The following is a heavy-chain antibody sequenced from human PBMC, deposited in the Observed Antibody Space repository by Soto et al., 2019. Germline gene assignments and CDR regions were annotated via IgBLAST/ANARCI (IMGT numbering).Heavy chain of an antibody. J-gene: IGHJ4*02. CDR3: AKFYSYYDFWSGYLFDY. D-gene: IGHD3-3*01. CDR1: GFTFSSYA. CDR2: ISGSGGST. V-gene: IGHV3-23*01. Sequence: LRLSCAASGFTFSSYAMSWVRQAPGKGLEWVSAISGSGGSTYYADSVKGRFTISRDNSKNTLYLQMNSLRAEDTAVYYCAKFYSYYDFWSGYLFDYWGQGTLVTVSS.